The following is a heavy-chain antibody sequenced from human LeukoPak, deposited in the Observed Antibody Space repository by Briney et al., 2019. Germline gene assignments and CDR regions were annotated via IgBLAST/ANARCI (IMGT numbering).Heavy chain of an antibody. J-gene: IGHJ4*02. CDR3: ARGRAWQQLGYYFDY. V-gene: IGHV4-4*02. Sequence: PSGTLSLTCAVSGGSISSSNWWSWVRQPPGKGLEWIGEIYHSGSTNYNPPLKSRVTISVDKSKNQFSLKLSSVTAADTAVYYCARGRAWQQLGYYFDYWGQGTLVTVSS. CDR2: IYHSGST. CDR1: GGSISSSNW. D-gene: IGHD6-13*01.